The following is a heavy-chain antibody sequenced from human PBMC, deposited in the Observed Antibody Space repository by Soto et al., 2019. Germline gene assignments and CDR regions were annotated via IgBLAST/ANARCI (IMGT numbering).Heavy chain of an antibody. J-gene: IGHJ4*02. D-gene: IGHD2-8*02. CDR1: GFTFSSYA. Sequence: LSCAASGFTFSSYAMSWVRQAPGKGLEWVSAISGSGGSTYYADSVKGRFTISRDNSKNTLYLQMNSLRAEDTAVYYCAKDNWWLLRTFDYWGQGTLVTVSS. CDR3: AKDNWWLLRTFDY. CDR2: ISGSGGST. V-gene: IGHV3-23*01.